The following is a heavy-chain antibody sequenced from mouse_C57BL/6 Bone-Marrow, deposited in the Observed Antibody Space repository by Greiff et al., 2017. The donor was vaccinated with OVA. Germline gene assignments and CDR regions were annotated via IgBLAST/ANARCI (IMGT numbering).Heavy chain of an antibody. CDR1: GYAFSSSW. CDR2: IYPGDGDT. Sequence: VQLQQSGPELVKPGASVKISCKASGYAFSSSWMNWVKQRPGKGLEWIGRIYPGDGDTNYNGKFKGKATLTADKSSSTAYMQLSSLTSEDSAVYFCARLLYDGYWSWFAYWGQGTLVTVSA. J-gene: IGHJ3*01. CDR3: ARLLYDGYWSWFAY. V-gene: IGHV1-82*01. D-gene: IGHD2-3*01.